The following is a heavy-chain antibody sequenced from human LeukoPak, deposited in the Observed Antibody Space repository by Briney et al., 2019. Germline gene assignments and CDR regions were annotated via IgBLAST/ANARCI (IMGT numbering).Heavy chain of an antibody. Sequence: SETLSLTCAVYGGSFSGYYWSWIRQPPGKGLEWIGSIYYSGSTYYNPSLKSRVTISVDTSKNQFSLKLSSVTAADTAVYYCASIGGATTDFDYWGQGTLVTVSS. CDR3: ASIGGATTDFDY. J-gene: IGHJ4*02. CDR2: IYYSGST. CDR1: GGSFSGYY. V-gene: IGHV4-34*01. D-gene: IGHD1-26*01.